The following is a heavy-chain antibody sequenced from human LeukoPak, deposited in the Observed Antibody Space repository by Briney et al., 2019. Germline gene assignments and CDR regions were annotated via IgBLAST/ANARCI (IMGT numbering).Heavy chain of an antibody. D-gene: IGHD7-27*01. V-gene: IGHV1-18*04. Sequence: ASVKVSCKASGYTSTGYYMHWVRQAPGQGLEWMGWISAYNGNANYAQRLQGRVTMTTDTSTSTAYMELTSLRSDDTAVYYCARAHSWPPGDFDYWGQGTLVTVSS. CDR1: GYTSTGYY. CDR3: ARAHSWPPGDFDY. J-gene: IGHJ4*02. CDR2: ISAYNGNA.